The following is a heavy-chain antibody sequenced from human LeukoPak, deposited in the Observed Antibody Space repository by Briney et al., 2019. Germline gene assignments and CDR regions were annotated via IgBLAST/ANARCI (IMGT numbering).Heavy chain of an antibody. Sequence: GASVKVSCKASGYTFTNYYLHWVRQAPGQGLEWMGMINPSSGYTNYAQKLQGRVTMTTDTSTSTAYMELRSLRSDDPAVYYCARDHNPYDSSGYYYVPLDYWGQGTLVTVSS. CDR2: INPSSGYT. CDR1: GYTFTNYY. J-gene: IGHJ4*02. CDR3: ARDHNPYDSSGYYYVPLDY. V-gene: IGHV1-18*04. D-gene: IGHD3-22*01.